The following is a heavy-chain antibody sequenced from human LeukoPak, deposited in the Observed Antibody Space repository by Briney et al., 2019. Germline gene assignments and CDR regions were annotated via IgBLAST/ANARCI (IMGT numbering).Heavy chain of an antibody. J-gene: IGHJ2*01. V-gene: IGHV3-7*04. D-gene: IGHD4/OR15-4a*01. CDR1: GFTFSSYW. CDR3: ARGGTLTMSSWYFDL. CDR2: IKQDGSEK. Sequence: PGGSLRLSCAASGFTFSSYWMSWVRQAPGKGLEWVANIKQDGSEKYYVDSVKGRFTISRDNAKNSLYLQMNSLRAEDTAVYYCARGGTLTMSSWYFDLWGRGTLVTVSS.